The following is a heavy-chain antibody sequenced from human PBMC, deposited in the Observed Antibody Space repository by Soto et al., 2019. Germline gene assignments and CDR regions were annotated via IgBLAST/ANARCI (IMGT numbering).Heavy chain of an antibody. CDR2: INSDGSST. CDR3: ASMAGSHPISDAFDI. Sequence: GGSLRLSCAASGFTFSSYWMQWVRQAPGKGLVWVSRINSDGSSTSYADSVKGRFTISRDNAKNTLYLQMNSLRAEDTAVYYCASMAGSHPISDAFDIWGQGTMVTVSS. V-gene: IGHV3-74*01. CDR1: GFTFSSYW. D-gene: IGHD3-10*01. J-gene: IGHJ3*02.